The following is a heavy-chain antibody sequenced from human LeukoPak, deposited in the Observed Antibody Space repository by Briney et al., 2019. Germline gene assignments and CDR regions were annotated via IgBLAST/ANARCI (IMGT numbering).Heavy chain of an antibody. CDR2: IYSGGST. V-gene: IGHV3-53*01. Sequence: PGGSLRLSCAASGFTVSSNYMSWVRQAPGKGLEWVSVIYSGGSTYYADSVKGRFTISRDNSKNTLYLQMNSLRAEDTALYYCAKSPSLQAFDVWGQGTTVSVSS. CDR3: AKSPSLQAFDV. CDR1: GFTVSSNY. J-gene: IGHJ3*01.